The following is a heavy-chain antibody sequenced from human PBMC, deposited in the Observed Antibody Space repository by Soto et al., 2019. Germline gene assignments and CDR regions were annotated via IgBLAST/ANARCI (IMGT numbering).Heavy chain of an antibody. CDR3: ARISYVEPYGYVNGGLDV. V-gene: IGHV4-59*02. CDR2: IYHSGKT. D-gene: IGHD5-18*01. Sequence: SATXSLTCSVSGVSVISYYWIWIRQSPEKGLEWIGYIYHSGKTNYNPSLKSRVTMSVDTSKNQLSLRLSSVTATDTAVYFCARISYVEPYGYVNGGLDVWGQGTTVTVSS. CDR1: GVSVISYY. J-gene: IGHJ6*02.